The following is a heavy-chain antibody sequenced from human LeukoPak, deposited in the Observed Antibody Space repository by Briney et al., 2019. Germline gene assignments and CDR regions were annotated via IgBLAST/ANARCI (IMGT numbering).Heavy chain of an antibody. CDR2: INPNSGGT. D-gene: IGHD5-24*01. Sequence: ASVKVSCKASGYTFTGYYMHWVRQAPGQGLEWMGWINPNSGGTNYAQKFQGRVTMTRDTSISTAYMELSRLRSDDTAVYYCARDTNTRGYYYYMDVWGKGTTVTISS. V-gene: IGHV1-2*02. J-gene: IGHJ6*03. CDR3: ARDTNTRGYYYYMDV. CDR1: GYTFTGYY.